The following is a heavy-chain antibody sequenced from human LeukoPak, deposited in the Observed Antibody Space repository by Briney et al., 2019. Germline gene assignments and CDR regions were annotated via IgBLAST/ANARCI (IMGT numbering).Heavy chain of an antibody. CDR3: ARGAPGSSSWSYYYYYGMDV. D-gene: IGHD6-13*01. CDR2: INHSGST. J-gene: IGHJ6*02. CDR1: GGSFSGYY. Sequence: SETLSLTCAVYGGSFSGYYWSWIRQPPGKGLEWIGEINHSGSTNYNPSLKSRVTISVDTSKNQYSLKLSSVTAADTAVYYCARGAPGSSSWSYYYYYGMDVWGQGTTVTVSS. V-gene: IGHV4-34*01.